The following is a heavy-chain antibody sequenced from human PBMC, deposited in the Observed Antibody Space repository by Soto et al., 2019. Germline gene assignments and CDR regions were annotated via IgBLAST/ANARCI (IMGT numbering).Heavy chain of an antibody. V-gene: IGHV1-2*02. CDR3: ARVSVDVPE. Sequence: QLVQSGAAVKKPGASVRVSCKTSGHTFIAYYIHWLRQAPGQGLEWMGWIDPKSGGTTYEQKFLGRVTMTRDTSINTAYMDLNRLTSDDTAVYYCARVSVDVPEWGQGTLITVSS. CDR2: IDPKSGGT. CDR1: GHTFIAYY. J-gene: IGHJ4*02. D-gene: IGHD5-12*01.